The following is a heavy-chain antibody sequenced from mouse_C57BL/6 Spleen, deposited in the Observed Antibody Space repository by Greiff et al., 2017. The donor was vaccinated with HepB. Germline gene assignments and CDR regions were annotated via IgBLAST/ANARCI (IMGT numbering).Heavy chain of an antibody. CDR2: INPSNGGT. Sequence: VQLQQPGTELVKPGASVKLSCKASGYTFTSDWMHWVKQRPGQGLEWIGNINPSNGGTNYNEKFKSKATLTVDKSSSTAYMQLSSLTSEDSAVYYCAREAIYLTYFDYWGQGTTLTVSS. D-gene: IGHD1-1*01. V-gene: IGHV1-53*01. CDR3: AREAIYLTYFDY. CDR1: GYTFTSDW. J-gene: IGHJ2*01.